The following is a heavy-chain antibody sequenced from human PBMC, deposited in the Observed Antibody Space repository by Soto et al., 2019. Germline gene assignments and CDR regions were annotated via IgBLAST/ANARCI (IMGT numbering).Heavy chain of an antibody. V-gene: IGHV1-69*01. CDR3: ARDDDVPSTRPRGAFDI. J-gene: IGHJ3*02. D-gene: IGHD6-6*01. Sequence: QVQLVQSGAEVKKPGSSVKVSCKASGGTFSSYTFSWVRQAPGQGLEWMGGIVPLFGTTNDAKIFQGRVTISADESTSTVYMELSSLRSEDSAMYYCARDDDVPSTRPRGAFDIWGQGTVITVSS. CDR1: GGTFSSYT. CDR2: IVPLFGTT.